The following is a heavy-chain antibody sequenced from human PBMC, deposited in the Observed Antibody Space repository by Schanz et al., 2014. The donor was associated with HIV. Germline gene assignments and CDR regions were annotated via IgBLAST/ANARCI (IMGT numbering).Heavy chain of an antibody. V-gene: IGHV3-74*02. CDR3: ARAPYTSGWYGVDY. J-gene: IGHJ4*02. CDR1: GFSFDNYG. CDR2: INSDGSST. D-gene: IGHD6-19*01. Sequence: MQLVESGGGVVRPGRSLKLSCAASGFSFDNYGMHWVRQAPGKGLVWVSRINSDGSSTNYADSVKGRLTISRDNAKNTLYLQMNSLRAEDTAVYYCARAPYTSGWYGVDYWGQGTLVTVSP.